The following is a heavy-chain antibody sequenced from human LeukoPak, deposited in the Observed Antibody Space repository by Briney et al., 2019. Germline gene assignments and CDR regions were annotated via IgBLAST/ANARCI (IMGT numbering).Heavy chain of an antibody. V-gene: IGHV3-21*01. CDR1: GFTFSSYS. Sequence: PGGSLRLSCAASGFTFSSYSMNWVRQAPGKGLEWVSSISSSSRYIYYADSVKGRFTISRDNAKNSLYLQMNSLRAEDTAVYYCARAGYSSSRAPLDCWGQGTLVTVSS. J-gene: IGHJ4*02. CDR3: ARAGYSSSRAPLDC. D-gene: IGHD6-13*01. CDR2: ISSSSRYI.